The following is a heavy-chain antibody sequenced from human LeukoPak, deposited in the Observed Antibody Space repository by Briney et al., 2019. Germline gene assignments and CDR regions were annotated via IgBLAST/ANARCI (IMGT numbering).Heavy chain of an antibody. D-gene: IGHD4/OR15-4a*01. Sequence: GGSLRLSCAASGFTFSSYAMSWVRQAPGKGLEWVSAISGSGGSTYYADSVKGRFTISRDNSKNTLYLQMDSLRAEDTAVYYCAKEHETTGGPLGCYIFGYWGQGTLVTVSS. J-gene: IGHJ4*02. CDR3: AKEHETTGGPLGCYIFGY. CDR1: GFTFSSYA. CDR2: ISGSGGST. V-gene: IGHV3-23*01.